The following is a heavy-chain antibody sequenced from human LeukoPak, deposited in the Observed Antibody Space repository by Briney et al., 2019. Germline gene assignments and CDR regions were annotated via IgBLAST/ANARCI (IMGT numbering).Heavy chain of an antibody. Sequence: PGGPLRLSCAASGFTFNTYTMNWVRQAPGKGLEWVSSITASSTAIYSADSVKGRFTISRDNAKNFLYLQMNSLRAEDTAVYYCARTYYDILTGYNPYFDYWGQGILVTVSS. CDR3: ARTYYDILTGYNPYFDY. CDR2: ITASSTAI. V-gene: IGHV3-21*01. D-gene: IGHD3-9*01. J-gene: IGHJ4*02. CDR1: GFTFNTYT.